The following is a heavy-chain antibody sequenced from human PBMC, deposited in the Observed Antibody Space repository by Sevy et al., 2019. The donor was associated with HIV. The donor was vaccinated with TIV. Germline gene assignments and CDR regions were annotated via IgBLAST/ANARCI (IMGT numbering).Heavy chain of an antibody. J-gene: IGHJ6*02. CDR2: ISISSSYI. Sequence: GGSLRLSCAASGFTFSSYSMNWVRQAPGKGLEWVSSISISSSYIYYADSVKGRFTISRDNAKNSLYLQMNSMRAEDTAVYYCARVQYYDFWGGYLRGTNYYYYGMDVWGQGTTVTVSS. V-gene: IGHV3-21*01. CDR3: ARVQYYDFWGGYLRGTNYYYYGMDV. D-gene: IGHD3-3*01. CDR1: GFTFSSYS.